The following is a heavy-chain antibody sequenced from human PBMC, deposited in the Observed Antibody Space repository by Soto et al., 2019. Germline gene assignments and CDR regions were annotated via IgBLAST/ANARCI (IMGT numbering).Heavy chain of an antibody. V-gene: IGHV5-10-1*03. Sequence: EVQLVQSGAEVKKPGESLRISCKGSGYSFTSYWISWVRQMPGKGLEWMGRIDPSDSYTNYSPSFQGHVTISADKSISTAYLQWSSLKASDTAMYYCARGSSRSTSASPKGWFDPWGQGTLVTVSS. CDR3: ARGSSRSTSASPKGWFDP. D-gene: IGHD2-2*01. CDR1: GYSFTSYW. J-gene: IGHJ5*02. CDR2: IDPSDSYT.